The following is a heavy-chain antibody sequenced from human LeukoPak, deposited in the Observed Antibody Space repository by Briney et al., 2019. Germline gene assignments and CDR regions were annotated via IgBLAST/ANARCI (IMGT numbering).Heavy chain of an antibody. CDR1: GGSLSSSSYY. CDR2: IFYSGST. D-gene: IGHD3-10*01. J-gene: IGHJ2*01. Sequence: SETLSLTCTVSGGSLSSSSYYWGWIRQPPGKGLEWIGYIFYSGSTNYNPSLKSRVTISVDTSKNQFSLKLSSVTAADTAVYFCARVYYGRTYDYWYFDLWGRGTLVTVSS. V-gene: IGHV4-61*01. CDR3: ARVYYGRTYDYWYFDL.